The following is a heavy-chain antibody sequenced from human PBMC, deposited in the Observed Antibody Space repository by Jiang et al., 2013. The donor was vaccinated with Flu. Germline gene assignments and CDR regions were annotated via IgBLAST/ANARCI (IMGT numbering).Heavy chain of an antibody. CDR2: IGYSGGDT. V-gene: IGHV3-23*04. CDR1: GFTISNFA. CDR3: AKRTTTPGAPKLYFFDS. D-gene: IGHD4-11*01. J-gene: IGHJ4*03. Sequence: VQLVESGGGMVQPGGSLRLSCAASGFTISNFAMSWVRQAPGKGLEWVSTIGYSGGDTYFADSVKGQFTISRDNSKNTLYLQMNSLRAEDTAVYYCAKRTTTPGAPKLYFFDSWGREPGRRLL.